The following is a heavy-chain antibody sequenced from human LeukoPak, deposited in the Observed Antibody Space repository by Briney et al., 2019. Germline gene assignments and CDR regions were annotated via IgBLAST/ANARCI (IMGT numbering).Heavy chain of an antibody. CDR3: VKKVSGVAWFDS. Sequence: SETLSLTCNVSGASISSSTYHWGWIRQPPGKGLEWIASIYYRGRTYYNPSLKSRVTMSVDTSKNQFFLKLNSVTAVDTAVYYCVKKVSGVAWFDSWGQGTLVTVSS. D-gene: IGHD7-27*01. CDR2: IYYRGRT. J-gene: IGHJ5*01. V-gene: IGHV4-39*07. CDR1: GASISSSTYH.